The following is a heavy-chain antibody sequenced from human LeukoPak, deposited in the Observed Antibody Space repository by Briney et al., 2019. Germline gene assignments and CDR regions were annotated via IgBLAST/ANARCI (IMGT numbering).Heavy chain of an antibody. CDR2: MTGPADTT. CDR3: AKGAEIDH. J-gene: IGHJ4*02. V-gene: IGHV3-23*01. CDR1: DFTVSTNY. Sequence: PGGSLRLSCVASDFTVSTNYMNWVRQAPGKGPEWLSAMTGPADTTYYAESVKGRFTISRDYSKSMVYLQMNSLRVEDTAIYYCAKGAEIDHWGQGTLVTVSS.